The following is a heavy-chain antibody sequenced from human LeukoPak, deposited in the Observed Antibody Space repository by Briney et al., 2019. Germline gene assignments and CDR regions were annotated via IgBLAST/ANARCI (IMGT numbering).Heavy chain of an antibody. CDR2: INHSGST. V-gene: IGHV4-34*01. CDR3: ASKTYDFWSGGTPFDP. D-gene: IGHD3-3*01. J-gene: IGHJ5*02. CDR1: GGSFSGYY. Sequence: SETLSLTCAVYGGSFSGYYWSWIRQPPGKGLEWIGEINHSGSTNYNPSLKSRATISVDTSKNQFSLKLSSVTAADTAVYYCASKTYDFWSGGTPFDPWGQGTLVTVSS.